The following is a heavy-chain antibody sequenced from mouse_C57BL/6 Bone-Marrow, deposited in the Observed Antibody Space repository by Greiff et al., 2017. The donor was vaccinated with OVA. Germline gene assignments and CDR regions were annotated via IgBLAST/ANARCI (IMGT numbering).Heavy chain of an antibody. D-gene: IGHD1-1*01. J-gene: IGHJ2*01. V-gene: IGHV1-58*01. CDR1: GYTFTSYG. CDR2: INIGNGYT. Sequence: VQLQQSGAELVRPGSSVKMSCKTSGYTFTSYGINWVKQRPGQGLEWIGYINIGNGYTEYNEKFKGKATLTSDTSSSTAYMQLSSLTSEDSAIYVCARKTTVVPYCDYWGQGTTLTVSS. CDR3: ARKTTVVPYCDY.